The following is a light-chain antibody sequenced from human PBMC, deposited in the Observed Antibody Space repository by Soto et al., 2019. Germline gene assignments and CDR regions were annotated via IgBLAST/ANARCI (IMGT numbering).Light chain of an antibody. CDR3: QQYGSSPRT. CDR2: GAS. V-gene: IGKV3-20*01. Sequence: EIVLTQSPGTLSLSPGESATLSCRASQTVSSSYLAWYQQRPGQSPRLLIYGASNSTTAIPDRFSRSGSGADFTLNISRLESEDFVLYYCQQYGSSPRTFGQGTKVDVK. J-gene: IGKJ1*01. CDR1: QTVSSSY.